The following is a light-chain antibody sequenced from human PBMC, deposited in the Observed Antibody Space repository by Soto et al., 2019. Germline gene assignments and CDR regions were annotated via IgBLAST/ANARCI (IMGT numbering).Light chain of an antibody. CDR3: QQYNNWPLYT. V-gene: IGKV3-15*01. J-gene: IGKJ2*01. CDR2: GAS. Sequence: VMTQSPVTLSVSPGERATLSCRASQSVSTNLAWYQHKPGQAPRFLIYGASTRATGIPARFSGSGSGTEFTLTISSLQSEDFAVYYCQQYNNWPLYTFGQGTKLEIK. CDR1: QSVSTN.